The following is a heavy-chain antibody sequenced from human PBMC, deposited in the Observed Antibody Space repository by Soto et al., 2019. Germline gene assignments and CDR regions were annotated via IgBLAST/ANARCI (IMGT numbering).Heavy chain of an antibody. CDR1: SGSISISNW. V-gene: IGHV4-4*02. D-gene: IGHD2-15*01. CDR2: IYHSGST. J-gene: IGHJ4*02. CDR3: ASAFRDCSGGSCYDY. Sequence: PSDTLSLTCAVSSGSISISNWWSWVRQPPGKGLEWIGEIYHSGSTNYNPSLKSRVTISVDKSKNQFSLKLSSVTAADTAVYYCASAFRDCSGGSCYDYWGQGTLVTVSS.